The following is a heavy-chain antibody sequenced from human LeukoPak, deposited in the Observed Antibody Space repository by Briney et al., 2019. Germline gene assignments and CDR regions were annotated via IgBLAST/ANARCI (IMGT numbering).Heavy chain of an antibody. CDR3: ARATSGWIQLWPLSY. CDR2: IKQDGSEK. D-gene: IGHD5-18*01. CDR1: GFTFSSYW. V-gene: IGHV3-7*01. J-gene: IGHJ4*02. Sequence: PGGSLRLSCAASGFTFSSYWMSWVRQAPGKGLEWVANIKQDGSEKYYVDSVKGRFTISRDNAKNSLYLQMNSLRAEDTAVYYCARATSGWIQLWPLSYWGQGALVTVSS.